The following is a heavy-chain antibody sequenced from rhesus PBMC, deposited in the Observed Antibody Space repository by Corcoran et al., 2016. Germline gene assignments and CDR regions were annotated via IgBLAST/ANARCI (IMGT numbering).Heavy chain of an antibody. CDR2: IYSTTGNT. CDR1: GGSISSGYG. J-gene: IGHJ4*01. D-gene: IGHD4-29*01. V-gene: IGHV4S7*01. CDR3: ARGSSFSYSF. Sequence: QVQLKESGPGLVKPSETLSLTCAVSGGSISSGYGWDWIRPPPGKGLEWIVTIYSTTGNTYYDPSLKSRVTISKDTSKNQFSLKLSSVTAADTAVYYCARGSSFSYSFWGQGVLVTVSS.